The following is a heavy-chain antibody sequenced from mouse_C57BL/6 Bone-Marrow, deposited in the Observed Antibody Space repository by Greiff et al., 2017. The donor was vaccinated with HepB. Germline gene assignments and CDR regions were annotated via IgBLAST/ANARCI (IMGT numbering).Heavy chain of an antibody. CDR1: GYSITSGYY. D-gene: IGHD1-1*01. CDR2: ISYDGSN. CDR3: ARGRETVELGVDY. Sequence: EVQLQESGPGLVKPSQSLSLTCSVTGYSITSGYYWNWIRQFPGNKLEWMGYISYDGSNNYNPSLKNRISITRDTSKNQFFLKLNSVTTEDTATYYCARGRETVELGVDYWGQGTTLTVSS. V-gene: IGHV3-6*01. J-gene: IGHJ2*01.